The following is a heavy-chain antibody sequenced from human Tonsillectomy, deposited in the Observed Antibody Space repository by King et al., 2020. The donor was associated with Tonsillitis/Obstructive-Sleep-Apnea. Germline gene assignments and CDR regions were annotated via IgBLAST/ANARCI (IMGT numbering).Heavy chain of an antibody. D-gene: IGHD1-20*01. Sequence: VQLQESGPGLVKPSETLSLTCTVSGDSISSYYWSLIRQPPGKGLEWIGYIFYSGSTHYNPSLKSRFTISVDTSKNQFSLKLGSVTAADTAVYYCAREIITHEGRHLTFDYWGQGTLVTVSS. CDR2: IFYSGST. J-gene: IGHJ4*02. V-gene: IGHV4-59*01. CDR1: GDSISSYY. CDR3: AREIITHEGRHLTFDY.